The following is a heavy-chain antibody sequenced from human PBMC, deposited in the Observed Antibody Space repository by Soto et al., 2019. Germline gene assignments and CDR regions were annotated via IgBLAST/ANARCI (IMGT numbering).Heavy chain of an antibody. CDR2: ISGSGGST. J-gene: IGHJ4*02. D-gene: IGHD4-17*01. V-gene: IGHV3-23*01. CDR3: AKDKWLDGDYVGVGDY. CDR1: GFTFNSYA. Sequence: GGSLRLSCAASGFTFNSYAMSWVRQAPGKGLEWVSAISGSGGSTYYADSVKGRFTISRDNSKNTLYLQMNSLRAEDTAVYYCAKDKWLDGDYVGVGDYWGQGTLVTVSS.